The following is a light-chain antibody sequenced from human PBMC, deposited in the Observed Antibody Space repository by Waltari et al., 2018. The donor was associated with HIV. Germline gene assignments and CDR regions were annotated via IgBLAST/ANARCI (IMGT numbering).Light chain of an antibody. CDR1: RTVLYSSDNHNY. Sequence: DIVMTQSPDSLAVSLGERATINCTSSRTVLYSSDNHNYLAWYLQRPGHPPKVLIFWASTRAFGVPDRFTGSGSGTDFSLSLSSLQAADVGIYYCQQYYTVPPTFGGGTKVEI. V-gene: IGKV4-1*01. CDR3: QQYYTVPPT. J-gene: IGKJ4*01. CDR2: WAS.